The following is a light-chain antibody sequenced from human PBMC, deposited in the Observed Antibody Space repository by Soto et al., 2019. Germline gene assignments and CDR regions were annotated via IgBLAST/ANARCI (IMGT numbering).Light chain of an antibody. Sequence: EIVMTQSPVTLSVSPGERATLSCRASQSVSSNLAWYQQKPGQAPRLLIYGASTRATGIPARFSGSGSGTEFTLTISSLQSEDFAVDYCQQYNNWPPWTLGQGTKVEIK. CDR1: QSVSSN. CDR2: GAS. J-gene: IGKJ1*01. V-gene: IGKV3-15*01. CDR3: QQYNNWPPWT.